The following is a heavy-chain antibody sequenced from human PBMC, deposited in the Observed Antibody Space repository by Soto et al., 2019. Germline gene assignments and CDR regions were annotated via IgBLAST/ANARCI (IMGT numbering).Heavy chain of an antibody. CDR2: IHSDGSST. J-gene: IGHJ4*02. V-gene: IGHV3-74*01. CDR3: ARDLNYLDY. D-gene: IGHD1-1*01. Sequence: EVQMVESGGGLVQPGGSLRLSCAASGFTFSSYWMHWVRQSPGKGLVWVSRIHSDGSSTIYADSVTGRFTISRDNSKNTLYLQMNSLRAEDTAVYYCARDLNYLDYWGQGTLVTVSS. CDR1: GFTFSSYW.